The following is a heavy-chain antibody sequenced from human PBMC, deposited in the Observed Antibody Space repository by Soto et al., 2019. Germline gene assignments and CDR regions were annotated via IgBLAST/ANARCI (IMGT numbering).Heavy chain of an antibody. CDR1: GFTFSNYA. CDR3: ALRYCSRTTCPPLNSYFYMDV. CDR2: ISGSGCTT. J-gene: IGHJ6*03. Sequence: GGSLRLSCEASGFTFSNYAMTWVRQAPGKGLEWVSGISGSGCTTFYAGSVKGRFAISRDNSKNTLYLQMKSLRAEDSAIYYCALRYCSRTTCPPLNSYFYMDVWGKGTTVTVSS. D-gene: IGHD2-2*01. V-gene: IGHV3-23*01.